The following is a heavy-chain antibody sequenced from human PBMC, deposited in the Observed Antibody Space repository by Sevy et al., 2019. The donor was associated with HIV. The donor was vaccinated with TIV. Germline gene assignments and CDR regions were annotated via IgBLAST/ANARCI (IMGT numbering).Heavy chain of an antibody. D-gene: IGHD3-22*01. CDR2: IYYSGST. V-gene: IGHV4-39*01. CDR1: GGSISSSSYY. Sequence: SETLSLTCTVSGGSISSSSYYWGWIRQPPGKGLEWIGSIYYSGSTYYNPSLKSRVTISVDTSKNQFSLKLSSVTAADTAMYYCARLNRGSGYFYFDYWGQGTLVTVSS. J-gene: IGHJ4*02. CDR3: ARLNRGSGYFYFDY.